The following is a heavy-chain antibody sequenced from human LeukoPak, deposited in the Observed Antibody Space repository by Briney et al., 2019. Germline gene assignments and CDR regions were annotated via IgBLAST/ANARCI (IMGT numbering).Heavy chain of an antibody. V-gene: IGHV3-23*01. CDR2: ISGSGGST. CDR3: AKALSHCSGGSCYSAVDY. CDR1: GFTFNSYT. Sequence: QPGGSLRLSCAASGFTFNSYTMNWVRQAPGKGLEWVSAISGSGGSTYYADSVKGRFTISRDNSKNTLYLQMNSLSAEDTAVYYCAKALSHCSGGSCYSAVDYWGQGTLVTVSS. D-gene: IGHD2-15*01. J-gene: IGHJ4*02.